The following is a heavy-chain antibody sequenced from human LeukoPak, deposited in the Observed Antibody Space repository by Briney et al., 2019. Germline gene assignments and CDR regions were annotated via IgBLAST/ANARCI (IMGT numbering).Heavy chain of an antibody. CDR1: GFTFDDYA. Sequence: HPGRSLRLSCAASGFTFDDYAMHWVRQAPGKGLEWASGISWNSGSIGYADSVKGRFTISRDNAKNSLYLQMNSLRAEDTALYYCAKAYSSSLLYYFDYWGQGTLVTVSS. CDR3: AKAYSSSLLYYFDY. D-gene: IGHD6-13*01. CDR2: ISWNSGSI. J-gene: IGHJ4*02. V-gene: IGHV3-9*01.